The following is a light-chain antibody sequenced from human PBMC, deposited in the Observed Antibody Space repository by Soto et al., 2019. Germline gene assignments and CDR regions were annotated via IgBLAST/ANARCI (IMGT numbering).Light chain of an antibody. CDR3: QQSYSTPIT. CDR2: GAS. CDR1: QSISSY. V-gene: IGKV1-39*01. J-gene: IGKJ5*01. Sequence: DIQMTQSPSSLSASVGDRVTITCRASQSISSYVNWYQQRRGKAPKLXLYGASSLHSGVPSRFSGSGSGTDFTLTISSLQPEDFATYYCQQSYSTPITFGQGTRLEIK.